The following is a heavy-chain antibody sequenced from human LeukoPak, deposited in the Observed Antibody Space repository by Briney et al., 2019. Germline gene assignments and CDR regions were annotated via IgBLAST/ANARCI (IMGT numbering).Heavy chain of an antibody. CDR1: GGSLSSYY. CDR3: AGADNTYYYDSSGNFDY. CDR2: IYTSGST. J-gene: IGHJ4*02. Sequence: SQSLSLTCTVSGGSLSSYYWSWIRQPAGKGLEWIGRIYTSGSTNYNPSLKSRVTMSVDTSKNQFSLKLSSVTAADTAVYYCAGADNTYYYDSSGNFDYWGQGTLVTVSS. D-gene: IGHD3-22*01. V-gene: IGHV4-4*07.